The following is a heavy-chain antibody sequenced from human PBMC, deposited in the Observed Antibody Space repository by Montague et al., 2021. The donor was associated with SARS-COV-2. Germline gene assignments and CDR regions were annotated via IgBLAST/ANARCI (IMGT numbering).Heavy chain of an antibody. V-gene: IGHV4-34*01. CDR3: ARGRAVTTFYYYYYGMDV. J-gene: IGHJ6*02. CDR1: GGSFSSYY. Sequence: SETLSLTCAVSGGSFSSYYWSWIRQPPGKGLEWIGEVNHSGTTNYNPSLKSRVTISVDTSKNQFSLKLSSVTAADTAVYYCARGRAVTTFYYYYYGMDVWGQGTTVTVSS. CDR2: VNHSGTT. D-gene: IGHD4-17*01.